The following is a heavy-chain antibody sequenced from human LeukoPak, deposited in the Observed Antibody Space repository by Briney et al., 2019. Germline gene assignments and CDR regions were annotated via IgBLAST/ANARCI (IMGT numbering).Heavy chain of an antibody. J-gene: IGHJ4*02. V-gene: IGHV3-21*01. CDR1: GFTFSSYS. CDR2: ISSSSSYI. D-gene: IGHD6-19*01. Sequence: GGSLRLSCAASGFTFSSYSMNWVRQAPGKGLEWVSSISSSSSYIYYADSVKGRFTISRDNAKNSLYLQMNSLGAEDTAVYYCARAYSSGWPDYWGQGTLVTVSS. CDR3: ARAYSSGWPDY.